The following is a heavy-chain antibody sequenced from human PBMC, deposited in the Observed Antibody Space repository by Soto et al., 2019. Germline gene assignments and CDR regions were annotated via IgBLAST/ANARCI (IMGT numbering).Heavy chain of an antibody. CDR2: INAGNGNT. V-gene: IGHV1-3*01. CDR3: ARDAYIVVVPAAMSHWFHP. D-gene: IGHD2-2*01. J-gene: IGHJ5*02. Sequence: ASVKVSCKASGYTFTSYAMHWVRQAPGQRLEWMGRINAGNGNTKYSQKFQGRVTMTRDTSTSTAYMELSSLRSEDTAVYYCARDAYIVVVPAAMSHWFHPWGQGTLVNVSS. CDR1: GYTFTSYA.